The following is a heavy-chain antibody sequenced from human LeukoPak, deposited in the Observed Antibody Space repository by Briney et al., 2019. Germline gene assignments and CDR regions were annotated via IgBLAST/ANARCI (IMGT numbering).Heavy chain of an antibody. CDR1: GGSFSGYY. CDR2: LYDSVRT. CDR3: ATIKRGDIYGYFDF. J-gene: IGHJ4*02. V-gene: IGHV4-59*03. D-gene: IGHD5-18*01. Sequence: SETLSLTCAVYGGSFSGYYWSWIRQPPGKGLEWIAYLYDSVRTKDNPSLKGRVTLSADTSKNQHSLRLSSVTAADTAVYYCATIKRGDIYGYFDFWGQGILVTVSS.